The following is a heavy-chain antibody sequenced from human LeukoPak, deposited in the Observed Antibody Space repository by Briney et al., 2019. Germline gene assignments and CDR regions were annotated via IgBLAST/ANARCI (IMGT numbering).Heavy chain of an antibody. J-gene: IGHJ6*03. CDR3: ARQSDNSGYYPYYYMDV. D-gene: IGHD3-22*01. V-gene: IGHV5-51*01. CDR2: IYPGDSDT. Sequence: GESLKISCKASGYTFTRNWIGWVRQMPGKGLEWMGIIYPGDSDTRYSPSFQGQVTISADKSIITVYLHWSSLKASDPAMYYCARQSDNSGYYPYYYMDVWGKGTTVTVPS. CDR1: GYTFTRNW.